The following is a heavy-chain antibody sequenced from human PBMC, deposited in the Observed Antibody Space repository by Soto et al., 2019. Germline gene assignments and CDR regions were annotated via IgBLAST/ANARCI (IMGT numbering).Heavy chain of an antibody. CDR1: GGSISSYY. D-gene: IGHD6-19*01. CDR3: ARRYSSGWSGWFDP. V-gene: IGHV4-59*01. Sequence: PSETLSLTCTVSGGSISSYYWSWIRQPPGKGLEWIGYIYYSGSTNYNPSPKSRVTISVDTSKNQFSLNLSSVTAADTAVYYCARRYSSGWSGWFDPWGQGTLVTVSS. J-gene: IGHJ5*02. CDR2: IYYSGST.